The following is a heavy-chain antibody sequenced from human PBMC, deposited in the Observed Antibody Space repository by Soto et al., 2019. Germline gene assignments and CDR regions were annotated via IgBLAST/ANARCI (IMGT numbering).Heavy chain of an antibody. V-gene: IGHV4-39*01. CDR2: IYYSGST. D-gene: IGHD2-15*01. CDR3: ARLVTSAGRHYYYYGMDV. J-gene: IGHJ6*02. Sequence: PSETLSLTCSVSGGYISSSSYYWGWIRQPPGKGLEWIGSIYYSGSTYYNPSLKSRVTISVDTSKNQVSLKLSSVTAADTAVYYCARLVTSAGRHYYYYGMDVWGQGTTVTVSS. CDR1: GGYISSSSYY.